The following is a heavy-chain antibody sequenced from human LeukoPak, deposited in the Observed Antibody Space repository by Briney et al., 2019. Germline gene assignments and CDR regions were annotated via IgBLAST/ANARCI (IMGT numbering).Heavy chain of an antibody. Sequence: PSETLSLTCTVSGGSISSSSYYWGWIRQPPGKGLEWIGSIYYSGSTYYNPSLKSRVTISVDTSKNQFSLKLSSVTAADTAVYYCARHGYYDSSGYYWAYYYYYMDVWGKGTTVTISS. CDR1: GGSISSSSYY. CDR2: IYYSGST. J-gene: IGHJ6*03. V-gene: IGHV4-39*01. CDR3: ARHGYYDSSGYYWAYYYYYMDV. D-gene: IGHD3-22*01.